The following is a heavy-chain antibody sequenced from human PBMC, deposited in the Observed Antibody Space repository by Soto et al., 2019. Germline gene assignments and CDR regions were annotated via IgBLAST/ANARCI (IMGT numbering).Heavy chain of an antibody. V-gene: IGHV1-3*01. D-gene: IGHD6-13*01. CDR1: GYTFTSYA. CDR2: INAGNGNT. Sequence: GASVKVSCKASGYTFTSYAMHWVRQAPGQRLEWMGWINAGNGNTKYSQKFQGRVTITRDTSASTAYMELSSLRSEDTAVYYCARVTSSSWPPKYYFDYWGQGTLVTVSS. J-gene: IGHJ4*02. CDR3: ARVTSSSWPPKYYFDY.